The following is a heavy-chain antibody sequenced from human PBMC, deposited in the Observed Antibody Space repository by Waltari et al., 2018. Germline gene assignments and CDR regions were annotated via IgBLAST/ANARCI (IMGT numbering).Heavy chain of an antibody. Sequence: VQLVQSGAEVKKPGSSVKVSCKASGGTFGRYAISWVRQAPGQGLEWMGGIIPMFGRTNYPQKFQDRVKITADESMSIAYMELSGLRFEDTAVYFCARGGGRGGSFSFHMDVWGKGTTVTISS. J-gene: IGHJ6*03. CDR2: IIPMFGRT. CDR3: ARGGGRGGSFSFHMDV. D-gene: IGHD3-10*01. CDR1: GGTFGRYA. V-gene: IGHV1-69*12.